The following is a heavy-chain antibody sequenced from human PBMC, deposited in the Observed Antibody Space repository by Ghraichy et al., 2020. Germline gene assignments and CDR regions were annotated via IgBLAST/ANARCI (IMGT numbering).Heavy chain of an antibody. CDR1: GYSFTGYH. V-gene: IGHV1-2*02. CDR2: INPNNGDI. J-gene: IGHJ3*01. CDR3: ARWGSGVVNSIDAFDG. D-gene: IGHD3-16*01. Sequence: ASVKVSCKASGYSFTGYHINWMRQAPGQGLEWMGWINPNNGDINYLQKFRGRVTMTRDTAITTVYMELSSLRSDDTAVDYCARWGSGVVNSIDAFDGWGQETMVTVSS.